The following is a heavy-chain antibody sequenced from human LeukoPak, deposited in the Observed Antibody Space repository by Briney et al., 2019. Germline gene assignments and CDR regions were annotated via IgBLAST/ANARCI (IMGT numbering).Heavy chain of an antibody. V-gene: IGHV3-48*01. J-gene: IGHJ4*02. CDR3: ARDNRVVAAPIDY. D-gene: IGHD2-15*01. CDR1: GFTFSNYG. CDR2: ISGSSTTI. Sequence: GGSLRLSCAASGFTFSNYGMNWVRQAPGKGLEWVSYISGSSTTIYYADSVKGRFTISRDNVKNSLYLQMSSLRGEDTAVYYCARDNRVVAAPIDYWGQGTLVTVSS.